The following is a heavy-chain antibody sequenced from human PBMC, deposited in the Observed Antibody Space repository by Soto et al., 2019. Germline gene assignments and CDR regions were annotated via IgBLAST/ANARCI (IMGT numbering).Heavy chain of an antibody. CDR1: GFTFSNYG. D-gene: IGHD1-26*01. Sequence: QVQLVESGGGVVQPGRSLRLSCAASGFTFSNYGMHWVRQAPGKGLEWVAIIWHDGNNKYYADSVRNRFIIYRDNSKNRLYLQMNSLRAEDTAVYYCASDLVGASDSYGLDVWGQGTPVTVSS. CDR3: ASDLVGASDSYGLDV. CDR2: IWHDGNNK. V-gene: IGHV3-33*01. J-gene: IGHJ6*02.